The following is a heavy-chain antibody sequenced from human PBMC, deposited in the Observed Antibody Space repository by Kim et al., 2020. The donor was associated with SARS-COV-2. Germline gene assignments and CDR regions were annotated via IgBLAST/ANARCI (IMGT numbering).Heavy chain of an antibody. V-gene: IGHV3-30*18. D-gene: IGHD2-15*01. CDR1: GFSFSSYG. J-gene: IGHJ1*01. Sequence: GGSLRLSCEDSGFSFSSYGMNWVRQAPGKGLEWVAVISSDGGNKFYADSVKGRFTISRDNSKKTLYLQMNSLRVEDTAMYYCANRHRGVVLGPFHPWGPGSLVSVS. CDR2: ISSDGGNK. CDR3: ANRHRGVVLGPFHP.